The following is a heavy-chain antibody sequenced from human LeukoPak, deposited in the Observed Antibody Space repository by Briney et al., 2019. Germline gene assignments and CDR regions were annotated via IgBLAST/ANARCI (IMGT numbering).Heavy chain of an antibody. Sequence: PGGSLRLYCAASGFTFDDYGMSWVRQAPGKGLEWVSGINWNGGSTGYADSVRGRFTISRDNAKNSLYLQMNSLRAEDTAVYYCAKDWHSSGWYEDFDYWGQGTLVTVSS. V-gene: IGHV3-20*04. J-gene: IGHJ4*02. D-gene: IGHD6-19*01. CDR3: AKDWHSSGWYEDFDY. CDR2: INWNGGST. CDR1: GFTFDDYG.